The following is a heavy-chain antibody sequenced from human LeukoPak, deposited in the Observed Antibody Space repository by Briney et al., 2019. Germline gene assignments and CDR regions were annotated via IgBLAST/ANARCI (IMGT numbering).Heavy chain of an antibody. V-gene: IGHV3-48*04. CDR3: AREPTGDFDY. CDR2: ISSSSSII. Sequence: GGSLRLSCAASGFTFSNFDMNWVRQAPGKGLEWVSYISSSSSIIYYADSVKGRFTISRDNAKNSLDLQMNSLRADDTAVYYCAREPTGDFDYWGQGTLVTVSS. D-gene: IGHD1-26*01. CDR1: GFTFSNFD. J-gene: IGHJ4*02.